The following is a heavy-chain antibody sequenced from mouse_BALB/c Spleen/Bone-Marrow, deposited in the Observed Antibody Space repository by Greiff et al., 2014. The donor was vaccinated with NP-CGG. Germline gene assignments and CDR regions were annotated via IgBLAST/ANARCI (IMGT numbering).Heavy chain of an antibody. CDR2: IYPGDGDT. J-gene: IGHJ3*01. Sequence: VQLQQSGAELVRPGSSVKISCKASGYAFSSYWMNWVKQRPRQGLEWIGQIYPGDGDTNYNGKFKGKATLTADKSSSTAYMQLSSLTSEDSAVYFCAREDGSSPFAYWGQGTLVTVSA. CDR1: GYAFSSYW. D-gene: IGHD1-1*01. CDR3: AREDGSSPFAY. V-gene: IGHV1-80*01.